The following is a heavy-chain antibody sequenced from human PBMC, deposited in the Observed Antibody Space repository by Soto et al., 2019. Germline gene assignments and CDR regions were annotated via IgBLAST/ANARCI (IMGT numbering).Heavy chain of an antibody. V-gene: IGHV3-23*01. CDR1: GFTFSSYG. CDR2: ISGSGGST. Sequence: EVQLLESGGGFVQPGGSLRLSCAASGFTFSSYGMSWVRQAPGKGLEWVSAISGSGGSTYYADSVKGRFTISRDNSKNTLYLQMNSLRGEDTAVYHCAKSLAVGATTPFDHWGQGTLVTVSS. CDR3: AKSLAVGATTPFDH. D-gene: IGHD1-26*01. J-gene: IGHJ4*02.